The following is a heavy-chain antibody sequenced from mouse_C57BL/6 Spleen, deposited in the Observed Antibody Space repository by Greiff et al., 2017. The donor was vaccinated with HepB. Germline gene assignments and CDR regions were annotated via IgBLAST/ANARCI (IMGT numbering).Heavy chain of an antibody. D-gene: IGHD2-4*01. J-gene: IGHJ3*01. CDR3: ARRGPYDDDGVDY. V-gene: IGHV1-15*01. CDR2: IDPETGGT. CDR1: GSTFTDYE. Sequence: VQLQESGAELVRPGASVTLSCTASGSTFTDYEMHWVKQTPEHGLEWIGAIDPETGGTAYNPKFKGKAILTADKSSSTADMELRSLTSEDSAVYYWARRGPYDDDGVDYWGQGTLVTVSA.